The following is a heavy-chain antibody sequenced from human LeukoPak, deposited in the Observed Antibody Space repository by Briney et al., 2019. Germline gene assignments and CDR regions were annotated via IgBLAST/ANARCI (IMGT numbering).Heavy chain of an antibody. J-gene: IGHJ3*02. CDR2: ISGSGGST. CDR3: AKGAGIMATYDAFDI. V-gene: IGHV3-23*01. CDR1: GFTFSSYA. D-gene: IGHD5-12*01. Sequence: QSGGSLRLSCAASGFTFSSYAMSWVRQAPGKGLECVSVISGSGGSTHYADSVKGRFTISRDNSKNTLYLQMNSLRAEDTAVYYCAKGAGIMATYDAFDIWGRGTMVTVSS.